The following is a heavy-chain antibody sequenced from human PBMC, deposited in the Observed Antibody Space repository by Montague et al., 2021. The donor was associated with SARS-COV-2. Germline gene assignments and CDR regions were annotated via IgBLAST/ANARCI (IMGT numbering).Heavy chain of an antibody. V-gene: IGHV4-4*02. CDR2: NYISGST. CDR3: ARGGLGNRGFDD. CDR1: GVSLSTNKW. D-gene: IGHD3/OR15-3a*01. J-gene: IGHJ4*02. Sequence: SETLSLTCIVSGVSLSTNKWWCWLRHSPKKLQWCVGTNYISGSTHYNPSVKSRVSIALDDYRNQFSLRLTSVAAAATAGYFCARGGLGNRGFDDWGQGTLVTVSS.